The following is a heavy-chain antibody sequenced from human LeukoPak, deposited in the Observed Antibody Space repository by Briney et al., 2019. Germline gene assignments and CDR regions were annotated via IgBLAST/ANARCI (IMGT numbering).Heavy chain of an antibody. CDR2: TYYSGST. J-gene: IGHJ4*02. D-gene: IGHD5-18*01. V-gene: IGHV4-39*07. CDR3: ARGLRGYSYGY. CDR1: GGSISSSSYY. Sequence: SETLSLTCTVSGGSISSSSYYWGWIRQPPGKGLEWIGSTYYSGSTYYNPSLKSRVTISVDTSKNQFSLKLSSVTAADTAVYYCARGLRGYSYGYWGQGTLVTVSS.